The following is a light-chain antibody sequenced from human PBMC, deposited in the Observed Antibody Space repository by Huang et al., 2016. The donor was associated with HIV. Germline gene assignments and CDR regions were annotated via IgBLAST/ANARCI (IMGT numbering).Light chain of an antibody. V-gene: IGKV3-15*01. CDR1: QTINTN. CDR2: AAS. CDR3: QQYNDWPRS. J-gene: IGKJ1*01. Sequence: EIVMTQSPGTRSVAPGERATLSCRASQTINTNLAWLQQKPGQAPRHLIYAASTRTADFPARVSGSGSRTECTLTISSLQSEDIAVYYCQQYNDWPRSFGQGTKVEIK.